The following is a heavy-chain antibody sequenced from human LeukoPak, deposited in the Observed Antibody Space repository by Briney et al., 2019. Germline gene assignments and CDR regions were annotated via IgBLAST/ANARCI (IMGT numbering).Heavy chain of an antibody. V-gene: IGHV1-2*02. Sequence: ASVKVSCKASGYTFTDYYMHWVRQAPGQGLEWMGWINPNGGGTNYAQKFQGRVTMTRDTSISTAYMELSRLRSDDTAVYYCARDGYYDILTGYRNWFDPWGQGTLVTVSS. CDR2: INPNGGGT. CDR3: ARDGYYDILTGYRNWFDP. CDR1: GYTFTDYY. J-gene: IGHJ5*02. D-gene: IGHD3-9*01.